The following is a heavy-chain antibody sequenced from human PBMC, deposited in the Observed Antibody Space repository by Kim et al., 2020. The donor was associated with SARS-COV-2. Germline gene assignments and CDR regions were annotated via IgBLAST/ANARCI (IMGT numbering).Heavy chain of an antibody. CDR3: ARGGSYYPGDAFDI. Sequence: SETLSLTCTVSGGSISSGGYYWSWIRQHPGKGLEWIGYIYYSGSTYYNPSLKSRVTISVDTSKNQFSLKLSSVTAADTAVYYCARGGSYYPGDAFDIWGQGTMVTVSS. CDR2: IYYSGST. J-gene: IGHJ3*02. CDR1: GGSISSGGYY. V-gene: IGHV4-31*03. D-gene: IGHD1-26*01.